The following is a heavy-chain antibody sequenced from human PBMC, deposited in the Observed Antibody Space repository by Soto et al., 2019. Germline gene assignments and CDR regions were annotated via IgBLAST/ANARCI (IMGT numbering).Heavy chain of an antibody. Sequence: SETLSLTCAVYGGSFSGYYWSWIRQPPGKGLEWIGEINHSVSTNYNPSLKSRVTISVDTSKNQFSLKLSSVTAADTAVYYCARENVDTAMVMDYWGQGTLVTVSS. CDR3: ARENVDTAMVMDY. CDR1: GGSFSGYY. CDR2: INHSVST. J-gene: IGHJ4*02. V-gene: IGHV4-34*01. D-gene: IGHD5-18*01.